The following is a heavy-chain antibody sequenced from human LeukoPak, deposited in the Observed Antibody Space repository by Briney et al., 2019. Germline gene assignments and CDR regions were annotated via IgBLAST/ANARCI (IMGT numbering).Heavy chain of an antibody. J-gene: IGHJ4*02. Sequence: GASVKVSCKASGCTFTGYYMHWVRQAPGQGLEWMGWINPNSGGTNYAQKFQGRVTMTRDTSISTAYMELSRLRSDDTAVYYCATTFGESPAYYFDYWGQGTLVTVSS. CDR3: ATTFGESPAYYFDY. CDR2: INPNSGGT. D-gene: IGHD3-10*01. CDR1: GCTFTGYY. V-gene: IGHV1-2*02.